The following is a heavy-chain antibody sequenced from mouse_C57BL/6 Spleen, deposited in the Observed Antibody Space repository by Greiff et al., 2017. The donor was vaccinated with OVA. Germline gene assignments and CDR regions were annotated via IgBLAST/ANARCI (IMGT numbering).Heavy chain of an antibody. Sequence: EVQVVESGGGLVKPGGSLKLSCAASGFTFSSYAMSWVRQTPEKRLEWVATISDGGSYTYSPANVQGSFTISRDNAKNHLYLQMIHLKSEDTAMYYCARHYYGSSYPWYFDVWGTGTTVTVSS. CDR2: ISDGGSYT. D-gene: IGHD1-1*01. V-gene: IGHV5-4*01. J-gene: IGHJ1*03. CDR1: GFTFSSYA. CDR3: ARHYYGSSYPWYFDV.